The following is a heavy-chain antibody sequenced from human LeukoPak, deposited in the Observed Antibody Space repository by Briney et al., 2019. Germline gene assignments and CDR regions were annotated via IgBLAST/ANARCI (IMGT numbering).Heavy chain of an antibody. J-gene: IGHJ4*02. V-gene: IGHV3-7*01. Sequence: PGGSLRLSCAASGFTFSSYWMSWARQAPGKGLEWVANIKQDGSEKYYVDSVKGRFTISRDNAKNSLYLQMNSLRAEDTAVYYCARERSGSYLDYFDYWGQGTLVTVSS. CDR1: GFTFSSYW. D-gene: IGHD1-26*01. CDR3: ARERSGSYLDYFDY. CDR2: IKQDGSEK.